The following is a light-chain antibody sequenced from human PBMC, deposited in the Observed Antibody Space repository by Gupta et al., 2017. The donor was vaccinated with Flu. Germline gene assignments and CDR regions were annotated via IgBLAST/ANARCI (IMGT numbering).Light chain of an antibody. Sequence: GQTARITCSGDALPKKYAYWYQQKSGQAPVLVYYVDSRRPSGIPQICSGSTYATNAFLPILLAPVEDAAYYHDCPTANSGDNCVFGGGTKLTVL. V-gene: IGLV3-10*01. J-gene: IGLJ2*01. CDR2: VDS. CDR3: CPTANSGDNCV. CDR1: ALPKKY.